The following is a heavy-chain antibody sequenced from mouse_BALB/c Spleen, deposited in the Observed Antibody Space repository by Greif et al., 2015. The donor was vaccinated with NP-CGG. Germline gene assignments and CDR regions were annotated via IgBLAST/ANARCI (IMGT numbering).Heavy chain of an antibody. CDR3: ASYYYGSSVAWFAY. CDR2: IDPANGNT. CDR1: GFNIKDTY. V-gene: IGHV14-3*02. Sequence: EVQLVESGAELVKPGASVKLSCTASGFNIKDTYMHWVKQRPEQGLEWIGRIDPANGNTKYDPKFQGRATITADTSSNTAYLQLSSLTSEDTAVYYCASYYYGSSVAWFAYWGQGTLVTVSA. D-gene: IGHD1-1*01. J-gene: IGHJ3*01.